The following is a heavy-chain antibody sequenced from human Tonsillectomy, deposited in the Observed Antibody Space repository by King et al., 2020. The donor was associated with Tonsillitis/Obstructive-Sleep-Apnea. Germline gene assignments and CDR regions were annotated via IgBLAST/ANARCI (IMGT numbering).Heavy chain of an antibody. CDR3: ARDSMSHYYDSSAYYTFNY. Sequence: VQLVESGAEVKKPGASVKVYCKASGYTFTKYGISWVRQAPGQGLEWMAWSSAHNGHTNYAQKLQGRVTMTTDASTSTAYMELRSLRSDDTAVYYCARDSMSHYYDSSAYYTFNYWGQGTLVTVSS. CDR2: SSAHNGHT. D-gene: IGHD3-22*01. CDR1: GYTFTKYG. V-gene: IGHV1-18*01. J-gene: IGHJ4*02.